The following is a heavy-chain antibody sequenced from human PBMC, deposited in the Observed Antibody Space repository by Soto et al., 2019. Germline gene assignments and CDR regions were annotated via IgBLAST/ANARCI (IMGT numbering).Heavy chain of an antibody. Sequence: QVQLVESGGGLVKPGGSLRLSFAASGFTFSDHYMTWIRQAPGKGLEWVSSISSSSSYINYADSVKGRFTISRDNAKNSLHLQMNSLRAEDTAVYFCASVGADSSGYMGWLDPWGQGTLVIVSS. CDR2: ISSSSSYI. CDR3: ASVGADSSGYMGWLDP. CDR1: GFTFSDHY. V-gene: IGHV3-11*05. D-gene: IGHD3-22*01. J-gene: IGHJ5*02.